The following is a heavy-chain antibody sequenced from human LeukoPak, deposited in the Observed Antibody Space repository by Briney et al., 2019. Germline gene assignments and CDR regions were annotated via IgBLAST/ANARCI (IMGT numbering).Heavy chain of an antibody. Sequence: QPGGSLRLSCEASGFTFITYSMNWVRQAPGKGLEWVSSISGSGGSTYYADSVKGRFSISRDNSKNTLDLQMTGLRAEDTALYYCAKGGQNYDFLRFDYWGQGTLVTVSS. D-gene: IGHD3-3*01. CDR1: GFTFITYS. CDR3: AKGGQNYDFLRFDY. J-gene: IGHJ4*02. CDR2: ISGSGGST. V-gene: IGHV3-23*01.